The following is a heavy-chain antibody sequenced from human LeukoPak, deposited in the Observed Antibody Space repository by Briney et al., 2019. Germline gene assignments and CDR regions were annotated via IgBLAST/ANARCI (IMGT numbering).Heavy chain of an antibody. J-gene: IGHJ4*02. D-gene: IGHD5-12*01. V-gene: IGHV3-53*01. CDR1: GFTVSSNY. Sequence: PGGSLRLSFAASGFTVSSNYMTWVRQAPGKGLEWVSVIYSGGSTYYADSVKGRFTISRDNSKNTLSLQMNSLRAEDTAVYYCARNSGYDLPFDYWGQGTLVTVSS. CDR3: ARNSGYDLPFDY. CDR2: IYSGGST.